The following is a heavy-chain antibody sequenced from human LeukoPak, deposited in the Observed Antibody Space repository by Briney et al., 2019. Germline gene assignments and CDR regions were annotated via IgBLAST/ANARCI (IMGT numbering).Heavy chain of an antibody. CDR3: ALSGRLIRWPNYYYYGMNF. J-gene: IGHJ6*02. CDR2: ISASGDST. V-gene: IGHV3-23*01. Sequence: GGSLRLSCGASGFTFSNYAMTWVRQAPGKGLEWVSAISASGDSTYYADSVKGRFTVSRDNSKNTLYLQVNSLRAADTALYYCALSGRLIRWPNYYYYGMNFWGQGTTVTVSS. D-gene: IGHD2-8*01. CDR1: GFTFSNYA.